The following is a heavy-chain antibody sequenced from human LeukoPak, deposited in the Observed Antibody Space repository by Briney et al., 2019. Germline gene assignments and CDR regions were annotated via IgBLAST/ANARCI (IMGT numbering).Heavy chain of an antibody. V-gene: IGHV1-46*01. CDR3: ARGESSSWTY. Sequence: ASVKVSCKASGYTFTSYYMHWVRQAPRQGLEWMGIINPSGGSTSYAQKSQGRVTITRDKSTSTVYMELSSLRSEDTAVYYCARGESSSWTYWGQGTLVTVSS. D-gene: IGHD6-13*01. CDR1: GYTFTSYY. CDR2: INPSGGST. J-gene: IGHJ4*02.